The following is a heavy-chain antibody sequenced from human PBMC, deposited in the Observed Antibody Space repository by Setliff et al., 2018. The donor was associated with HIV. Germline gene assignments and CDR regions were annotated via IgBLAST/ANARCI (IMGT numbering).Heavy chain of an antibody. V-gene: IGHV4-39*02. D-gene: IGHD3-22*01. CDR2: ISYSGSA. J-gene: IGHJ4*02. CDR1: GGSISSSNYY. CDR3: AREDSSYHYFDS. Sequence: NPSETLSLTCTVSGGSISSSNYYWGWIRQPPGKGREWIGSISYSGSANYNPSLTSPVTISVDTSKNQFSLKLRSVTAADTAVYWCAREDSSYHYFDSWGQGMLVTVSS.